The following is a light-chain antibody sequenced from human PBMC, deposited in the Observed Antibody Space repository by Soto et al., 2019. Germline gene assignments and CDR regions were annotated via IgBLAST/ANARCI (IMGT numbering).Light chain of an antibody. Sequence: AIRMTQSPSSFSASTGDRVTITCRASQGISSHLAWYQVKPGKSPRLLIYTASYLESGVPSRFGGSGSGTNFTLYISSLQSEYFAVSYCQQYFNYPLTVGGGKKVEIK. CDR2: TAS. CDR3: QQYFNYPLT. CDR1: QGISSH. J-gene: IGKJ4*01. V-gene: IGKV1-8*01.